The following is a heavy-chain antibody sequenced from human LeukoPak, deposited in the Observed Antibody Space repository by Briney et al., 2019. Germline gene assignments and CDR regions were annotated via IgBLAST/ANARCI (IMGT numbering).Heavy chain of an antibody. D-gene: IGHD2-15*01. CDR3: AKPYCSGGSCYSFFGY. CDR1: GFTLNTYW. Sequence: PGGSLRLSCAASGFTLNTYWMSWVRQAPGKGLEWVSAISGSGGSTYYADSVKGRFTISRDNSKNTLYLQMNSLRAEDTAVYYCAKPYCSGGSCYSFFGYWGQGTLVTVSS. CDR2: ISGSGGST. V-gene: IGHV3-23*01. J-gene: IGHJ4*02.